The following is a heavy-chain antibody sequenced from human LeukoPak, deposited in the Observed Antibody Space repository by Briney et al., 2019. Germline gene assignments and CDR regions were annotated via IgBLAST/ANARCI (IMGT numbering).Heavy chain of an antibody. CDR1: SDSISSYY. Sequence: SETLSLTCTVSSDSISSYYWSWIRQPAGKGLEWIGRFYNGTTNYNPSLKSRITMSVDTSKNQFSLTLSSVTAADTAVYYCTRGHVYWGQGTLVTVSS. V-gene: IGHV4-4*07. CDR2: FYNGTT. CDR3: TRGHVY. J-gene: IGHJ4*02.